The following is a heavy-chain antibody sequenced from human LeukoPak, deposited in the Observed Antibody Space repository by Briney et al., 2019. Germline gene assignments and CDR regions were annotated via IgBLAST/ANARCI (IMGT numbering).Heavy chain of an antibody. D-gene: IGHD3-10*01. CDR2: IKQDGSEK. Sequence: GGSLRLSCAASGFTFSSYWMSWVRQAPGKGLEWVANIKQDGSEKYYVDSVKGRFTISRDNSKNTLSLQMNSLRAEDTGVYYCARPGRKYYGSGNYLFFDYWGQGTLVTVSS. CDR3: ARPGRKYYGSGNYLFFDY. J-gene: IGHJ4*02. V-gene: IGHV3-7*01. CDR1: GFTFSSYW.